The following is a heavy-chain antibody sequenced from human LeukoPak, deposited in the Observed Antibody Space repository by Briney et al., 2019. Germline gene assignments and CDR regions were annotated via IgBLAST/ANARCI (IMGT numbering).Heavy chain of an antibody. CDR3: TKAAASRRRYDAFDI. V-gene: IGHV3-9*01. D-gene: IGHD1-1*01. CDR1: GFNFDDYV. Sequence: GGSLRLSCAASGFNFDDYVMHWVRQAPGKGLEWVSGISWNGNSVAYADSVKGRFTIFRDNAKNSLYLQMNSLRPEDTALYYCTKAAASRRRYDAFDIWGQGTMVTVSS. J-gene: IGHJ3*02. CDR2: ISWNGNSV.